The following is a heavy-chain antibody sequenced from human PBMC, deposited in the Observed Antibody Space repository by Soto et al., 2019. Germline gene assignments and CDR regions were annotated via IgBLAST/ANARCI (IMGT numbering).Heavy chain of an antibody. Sequence: SVKVSCKASGGTFSSYAISWVRQAPGQGLEWMGGIIPIFGTANYAQKFQGRVTITADESTSTAYMELSSLRSEDTAVYYCARDHPGWAVADIGNYYGMDVWGQGTTVTVSS. CDR3: ARDHPGWAVADIGNYYGMDV. D-gene: IGHD6-19*01. V-gene: IGHV1-69*13. CDR2: IIPIFGTA. CDR1: GGTFSSYA. J-gene: IGHJ6*02.